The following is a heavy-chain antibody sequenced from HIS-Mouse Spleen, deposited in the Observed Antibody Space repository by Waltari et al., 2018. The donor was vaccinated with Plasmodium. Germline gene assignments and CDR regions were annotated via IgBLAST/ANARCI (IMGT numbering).Heavy chain of an antibody. CDR3: ARSIAATVTFYFDY. CDR1: GGSIRSGGYY. V-gene: IGHV4-31*03. D-gene: IGHD6-13*01. Sequence: QVQLQESGPGLVKPSQTLPLTCTVSGGSIRSGGYYWGWIRQHPGKGLEWIGYIYYSGSTYYNPSLKSRVTISVDTSKNQFSLKLSSVTAADTAVYYCARSIAATVTFYFDYWGQGTLVTVSS. J-gene: IGHJ4*02. CDR2: IYYSGST.